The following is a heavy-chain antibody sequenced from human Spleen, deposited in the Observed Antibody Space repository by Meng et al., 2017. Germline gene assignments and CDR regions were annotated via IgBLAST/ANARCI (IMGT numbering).Heavy chain of an antibody. J-gene: IGHJ4*02. Sequence: ASVKVSCKASGYTFTDYSMHWVRQAPGQGLEWMGRINPSGGHSNYAQKFQGRVIMTRDTSINTAYLELSRLKSDDTAVYYCARQVDYYESGGYYFSFDYWGQGTLVTVSS. CDR2: INPSGGHS. CDR3: ARQVDYYESGGYYFSFDY. V-gene: IGHV1-2*06. CDR1: GYTFTDYS. D-gene: IGHD3-22*01.